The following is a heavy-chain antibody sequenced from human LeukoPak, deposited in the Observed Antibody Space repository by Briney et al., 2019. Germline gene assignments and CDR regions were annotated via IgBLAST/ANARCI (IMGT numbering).Heavy chain of an antibody. D-gene: IGHD1/OR15-1a*01. CDR3: AKDEQPGGG. J-gene: IGHJ2*01. V-gene: IGHV3-23*01. Sequence: GGSLRLSCAASGFPFSTFAMNWVRQAPGKGLEWVSAISGSGITTHYVDSVKGRFIISRDSSKNTLYLQMNSLRAEDTAVYYCAKDEQPGGGRGRGTLVTVSS. CDR2: ISGSGITT. CDR1: GFPFSTFA.